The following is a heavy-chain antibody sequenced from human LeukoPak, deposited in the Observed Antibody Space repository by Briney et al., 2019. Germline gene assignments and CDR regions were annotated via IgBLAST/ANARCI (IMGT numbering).Heavy chain of an antibody. D-gene: IGHD3-3*01. J-gene: IGHJ4*02. CDR2: ISYDGTNK. Sequence: GGSLRLSCAASGCTFTSYAMHWVRQAPGKGLEWVALISYDGTNKYYADSVKGRFTISRDNSKNTLHLQMNSLRTEDTAVYYCARPCYDFWSTYSASPFDYWGQGALVTVSS. V-gene: IGHV3-30-3*01. CDR1: GCTFTSYA. CDR3: ARPCYDFWSTYSASPFDY.